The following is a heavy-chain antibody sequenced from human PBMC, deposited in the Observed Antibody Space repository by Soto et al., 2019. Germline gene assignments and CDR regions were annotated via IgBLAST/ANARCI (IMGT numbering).Heavy chain of an antibody. Sequence: QLQLQQSGSGLVKPSQTLSLTCAVSGGSITSGGYSWSWIRXSPGKGLEWIGYLYHTGNTYYNPSLETRVTISVDRSKNQFSLELTSVTAADTAVYYCARFRGTAILDYWGQGTLVTVSS. J-gene: IGHJ4*02. V-gene: IGHV4-30-2*06. D-gene: IGHD2-21*02. CDR1: GGSITSGGYS. CDR2: LYHTGNT. CDR3: ARFRGTAILDY.